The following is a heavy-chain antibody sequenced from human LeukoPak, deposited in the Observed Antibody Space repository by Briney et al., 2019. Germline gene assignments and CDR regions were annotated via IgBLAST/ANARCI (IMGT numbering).Heavy chain of an antibody. CDR2: INSDGSWT. V-gene: IGHV3-74*01. CDR3: VSFYETY. Sequence: GGSPRLSCAASGNYWMHWVRQVPGKGLVWVSHINSDGSWTSYADSVKGRFTISKDNAKNTVYLQMNSLRAEDTAVYYCVSFYETYWGRGTLVTVSS. J-gene: IGHJ4*02. CDR1: GNYW. D-gene: IGHD2/OR15-2a*01.